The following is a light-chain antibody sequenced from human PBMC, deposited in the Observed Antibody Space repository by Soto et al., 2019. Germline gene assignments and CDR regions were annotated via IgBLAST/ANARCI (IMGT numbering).Light chain of an antibody. V-gene: IGKV3-20*01. J-gene: IGKJ1*01. CDR1: QSVSSSY. Sequence: EIVLTQSPGTLSLSPGERATLSCRASQSVSSSYLAWYQQKPGQAPRLLIYAASSRATGIPDRFSGSGSGTDFTLTIRRLEPEDFAVYHCQQYAGSPWTFGQGTKVEIK. CDR3: QQYAGSPWT. CDR2: AAS.